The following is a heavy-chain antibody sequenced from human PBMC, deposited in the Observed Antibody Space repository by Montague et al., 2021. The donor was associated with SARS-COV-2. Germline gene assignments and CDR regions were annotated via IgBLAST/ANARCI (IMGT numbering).Heavy chain of an antibody. J-gene: IGHJ4*02. D-gene: IGHD6-13*01. CDR3: VRGIEAAGFYDY. CDR1: GDSVSSNSAT. CDR2: TYYMSMWRS. Sequence: CAISGDSVSSNSATWNWLRQSPSRGLEWLGRTYYMSMWRSDYARSLKSRIAINPDTSKNQFSLQLSSVTPEDTALYYCVRGIEAAGFYDYWGQGTLVTVSS. V-gene: IGHV6-1*01.